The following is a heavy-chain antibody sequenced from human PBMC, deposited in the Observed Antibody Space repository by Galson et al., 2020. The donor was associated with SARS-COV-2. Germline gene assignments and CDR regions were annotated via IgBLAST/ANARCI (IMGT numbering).Heavy chain of an antibody. CDR1: GFIFSDSD. D-gene: IGHD1-26*01. CDR3: FRRHRDNNSWPLRDY. V-gene: IGHV3-73*01. J-gene: IGHJ4*02. CDR2: IRSETHNYAT. Sequence: GGSLRLSCTVSGFIFSDSDMHWVRQASGKGLEWIGRIRSETHNYATTYAASVKGRFTMSRHDSNNTAYLQMSSLTTEDTAVYYCFRRHRDNNSWPLRDYWGQGSLVTVSS.